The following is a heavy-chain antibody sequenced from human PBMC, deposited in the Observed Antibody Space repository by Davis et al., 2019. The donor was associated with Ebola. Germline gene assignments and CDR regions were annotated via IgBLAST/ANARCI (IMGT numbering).Heavy chain of an antibody. CDR3: ARIPKYYDFWSGYYYYYYYGMDV. D-gene: IGHD3-3*01. CDR2: IDWDDDK. Sequence: SGPTLVKPTQTLTLTCTFSGFSLSTSGMCVRWIRQPPGKALEWLALIDWDDDKYYSTSLKTRLTISKDTSKNQVVLTMTNMDPVDTATYYCARIPKYYDFWSGYYYYYYYGMDVWGQGTTVTVSS. J-gene: IGHJ6*02. V-gene: IGHV2-70*01. CDR1: GFSLSTSGMC.